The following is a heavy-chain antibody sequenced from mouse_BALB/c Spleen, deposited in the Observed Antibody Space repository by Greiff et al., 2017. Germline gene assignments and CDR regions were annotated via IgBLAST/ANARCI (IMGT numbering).Heavy chain of an antibody. CDR2: LNPGSGGT. V-gene: IGHV1-54*01. J-gene: IGHJ3*01. D-gene: IGHD2-10*01. CDR1: GYAFTNYL. Sequence: QVQLQQSGAELVRPGTSVKVSCKASGYAFTNYLIEWVKQRPGQGLEWIGVLNPGSGGTNYNEKFKGKATLTADKSSSTAYMQLSSLTSDDSAVYFCARGAYYGNYAWFAYWGQGTLVTVSA. CDR3: ARGAYYGNYAWFAY.